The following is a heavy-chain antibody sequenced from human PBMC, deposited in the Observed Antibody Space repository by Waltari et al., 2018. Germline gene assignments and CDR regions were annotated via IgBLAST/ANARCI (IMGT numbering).Heavy chain of an antibody. CDR2: IDYSGNT. Sequence: QLQLQESGPGLVKSSETLSLTCTVSGGSIRKSGYYWGWIRQSPGMGLEWIGTIDYSGNTYYNPSLKSRLTISVDTSKRQFSLKLNSVTAADTAVYYCVRDFGDHRTDYWGQGTLVTVSS. V-gene: IGHV4-39*02. D-gene: IGHD4-17*01. CDR3: VRDFGDHRTDY. CDR1: GGSIRKSGYY. J-gene: IGHJ4*02.